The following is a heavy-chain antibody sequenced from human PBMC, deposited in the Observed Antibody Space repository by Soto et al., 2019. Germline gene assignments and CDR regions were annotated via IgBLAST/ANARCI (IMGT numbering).Heavy chain of an antibody. Sequence: QVQLVQSGAEVKKPGSSVKVSCKASGGTFSSYAISWVRQAPGQGLEWMGGIIPIFGTANYAQKFQGRVTISAAESPSTSYRELRSLRAADTAVYYCARDDDLYNPFDYWGHGTLVTVSS. J-gene: IGHJ4*01. CDR1: GGTFSSYA. CDR3: ARDDDLYNPFDY. D-gene: IGHD1-20*01. V-gene: IGHV1-69*12. CDR2: IIPIFGTA.